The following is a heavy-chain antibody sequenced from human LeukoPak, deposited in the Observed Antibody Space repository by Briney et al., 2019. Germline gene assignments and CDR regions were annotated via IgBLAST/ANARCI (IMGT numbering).Heavy chain of an antibody. D-gene: IGHD3-22*01. J-gene: IGHJ4*02. V-gene: IGHV3-64*01. CDR2: ISSNGGST. Sequence: GGSLRLSCAASGFTFSSYAMHWVRQAPGKGLEYVSAISSNGGSTYYANSVKGRFTISRDNSKNTLYLQMGSLRAEDMAVYYCARESEGDYYDSSGNRTNGPFDYWGQGTLVTVSS. CDR3: ARESEGDYYDSSGNRTNGPFDY. CDR1: GFTFSSYA.